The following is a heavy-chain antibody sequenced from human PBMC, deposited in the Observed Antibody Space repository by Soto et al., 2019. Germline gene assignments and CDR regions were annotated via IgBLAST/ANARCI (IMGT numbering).Heavy chain of an antibody. V-gene: IGHV3-30-3*01. CDR3: ARDPKTSGSQNWAFNYFDS. CDR2: ISYDGTNK. Sequence: QVQLVESGGGVVQPGRSLRLSCAASGFSFSISPMHWVRQAPCKGPEWVALISYDGTNKFYADSVKGRFTISRDNSKSTLYLQVDSLRPEDAAVYYCARDPKTSGSQNWAFNYFDSWGQGTLVTVSS. J-gene: IGHJ4*02. D-gene: IGHD7-27*01. CDR1: GFSFSISP.